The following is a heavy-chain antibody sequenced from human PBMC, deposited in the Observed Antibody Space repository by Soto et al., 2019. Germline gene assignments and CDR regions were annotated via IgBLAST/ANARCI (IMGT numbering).Heavy chain of an antibody. J-gene: IGHJ5*02. CDR1: GYSFTSYW. V-gene: IGHV5-10-1*01. CDR3: ARVRDAGNWFDP. Sequence: ESLKISFKGSGYSFTSYWISWVRQIPGKGLEWMGRIDPSDSYTNYSPSFQGHVTISADKSISTAYLQWSSLKASDTAMYYCARVRDAGNWFDPWGQGTLVTVSS. CDR2: IDPSDSYT.